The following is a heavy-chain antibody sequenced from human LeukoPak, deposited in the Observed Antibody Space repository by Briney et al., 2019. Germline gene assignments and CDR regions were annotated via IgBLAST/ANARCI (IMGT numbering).Heavy chain of an antibody. D-gene: IGHD6-19*01. V-gene: IGHV4-39*01. CDR2: IYYSGST. J-gene: IGHJ4*02. CDR3: ASLAVAGLSEGY. Sequence: PSETLSLTCTVSGGSISSDSYYWAWIRQPPEKGLEWIASIYYSGSTYYNPSLKSRVTISVDASRNQFSLKLSSVTAADTAVYYCASLAVAGLSEGYWGQGTLVIVSS. CDR1: GGSISSDSYY.